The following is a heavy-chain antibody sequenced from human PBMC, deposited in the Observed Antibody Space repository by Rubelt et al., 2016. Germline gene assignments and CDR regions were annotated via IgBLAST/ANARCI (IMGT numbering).Heavy chain of an antibody. D-gene: IGHD6-19*01. J-gene: IGHJ4*02. CDR3: ARKEWLGYYFDY. V-gene: IGHV4-59*12. CDR2: IYHSGST. Sequence: QVQLQESGPGLVKPSETLSLTCTVSGGSISSYYWSWIRQPPGKGLEWIGEIYHSGSTNYNPSLKGRCTISVDKAKNQFSRKLSAVTAADTAVYDCARKEWLGYYFDYWGQGTLVTVSS. CDR1: GGSISSYY.